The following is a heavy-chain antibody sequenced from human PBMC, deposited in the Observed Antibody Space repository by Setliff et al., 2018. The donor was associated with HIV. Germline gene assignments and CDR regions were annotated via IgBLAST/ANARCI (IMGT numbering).Heavy chain of an antibody. J-gene: IGHJ4*02. CDR3: ARDQNTPSRCRSKTCINPGDY. CDR1: GFTFSDYH. D-gene: IGHD2-2*01. V-gene: IGHV3-23*01. CDR2: ISNRDSGTRT. Sequence: GGSLRLSCAASGFTFSDYHMTWVRQAPGKGLEWVSGISNRDSGTRTFYADSVKGRFTISRDNSKNILYIQLSSLRPDDTAVYYCARDQNTPSRCRSKTCINPGDYWGLGTLVTVSS.